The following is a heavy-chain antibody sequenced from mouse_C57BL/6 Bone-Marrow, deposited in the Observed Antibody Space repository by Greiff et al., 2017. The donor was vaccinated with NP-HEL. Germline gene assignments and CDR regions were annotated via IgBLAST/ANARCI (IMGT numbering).Heavy chain of an antibody. V-gene: IGHV1-82*01. CDR3: ARNSYFGFITTVGWYFDV. CDR2: IYPGDGDT. J-gene: IGHJ1*03. CDR1: GYAFSSSW. Sequence: QVQLQQSGPELVKPGASVKISCKASGYAFSSSWMNWVKQRPGKGLEWIGRIYPGDGDTNYNGKFKGKATLTADKSSSTAYMQLSSLTSEDSAVYFCARNSYFGFITTVGWYFDVWGTGTTVTVSS. D-gene: IGHD1-1*01.